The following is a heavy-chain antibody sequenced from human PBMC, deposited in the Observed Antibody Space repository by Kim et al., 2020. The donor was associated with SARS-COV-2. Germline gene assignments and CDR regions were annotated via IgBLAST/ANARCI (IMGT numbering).Heavy chain of an antibody. Sequence: ASVKVSCKASGYTFTNYKVHWVRQAPGQGLEWMGILTPIDGATTYAQKFQGRVTLTRDTSTSTVYMELSSLGSGDTAMYYCARDTTKWSFDYWGQGTLVTVSS. CDR3: ARDTTKWSFDY. CDR2: LTPIDGAT. J-gene: IGHJ4*01. D-gene: IGHD1-26*01. CDR1: GYTFTNYK. V-gene: IGHV1-46*01.